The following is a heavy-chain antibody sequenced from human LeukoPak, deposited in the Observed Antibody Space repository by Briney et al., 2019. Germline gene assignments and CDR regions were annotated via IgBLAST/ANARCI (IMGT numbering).Heavy chain of an antibody. V-gene: IGHV4-34*01. D-gene: IGHD5-18*01. CDR1: GGSFSGYY. CDR2: INHSGST. Sequence: SETLSLTCAVYGGSFSGYYWSWIRQPPGKGLEWIGEINHSGSTNYNPSLKSRVTISVDTSKNQFSLKLSSVTAADTAEYYCARSGYSYGLFVWGQGTLVTVSS. CDR3: ARSGYSYGLFV. J-gene: IGHJ4*02.